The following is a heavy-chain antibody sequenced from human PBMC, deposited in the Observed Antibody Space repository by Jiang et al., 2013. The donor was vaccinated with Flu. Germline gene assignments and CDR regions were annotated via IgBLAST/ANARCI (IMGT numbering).Heavy chain of an antibody. V-gene: IGHV3-15*07. CDR2: IKSKTDGGTT. CDR3: TTDRDYYDSSGYSNFGLQRADDAFDI. CDR1: GFTFSNAW. Sequence: VQLLESGGGLVKPGGSLRLSCAASGFTFSNAWMNWVRQAPGKGLEWVGRIKSKTDGGTTDYAAPVKGRFTISRDDSKNTLYLQMNSLKTEDTAVYYCTTDRDYYDSSGYSNFGLQRADDAFDIWGQRDKWSPSLQ. J-gene: IGHJ3*02. D-gene: IGHD3-22*01.